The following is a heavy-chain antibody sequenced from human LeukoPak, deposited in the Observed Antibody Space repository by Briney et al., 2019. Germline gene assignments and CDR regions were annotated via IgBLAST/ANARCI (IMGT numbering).Heavy chain of an antibody. Sequence: GGSLRLSCAASGFTFSSYGMSWVRQAPGKGLEWVAFIRYDGSNKYYADSVKGRFTISRDNSKNTLYLQMNSLRAEDTAVYYCAKDLKGELWFGDAFDIWGQGTMVTVSS. J-gene: IGHJ3*02. D-gene: IGHD3-10*01. CDR2: IRYDGSNK. CDR3: AKDLKGELWFGDAFDI. CDR1: GFTFSSYG. V-gene: IGHV3-30*02.